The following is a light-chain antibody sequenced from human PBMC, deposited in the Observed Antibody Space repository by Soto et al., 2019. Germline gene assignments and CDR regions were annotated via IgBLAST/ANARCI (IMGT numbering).Light chain of an antibody. CDR2: KAS. CDR3: QQYNSYQYT. J-gene: IGKJ2*01. V-gene: IGKV1-5*03. Sequence: DIQMTQSPSTLSASVGDRVTINCRASKSISSWLAWYQQKPGKAPKLLIYKASSLEGGIPSRFSGSGSETEFTLTISSLQPEDFATYYCQQYNSYQYTFGQGTKLEFK. CDR1: KSISSW.